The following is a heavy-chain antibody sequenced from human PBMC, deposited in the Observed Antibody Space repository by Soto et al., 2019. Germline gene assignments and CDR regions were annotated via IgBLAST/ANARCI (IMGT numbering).Heavy chain of an antibody. Sequence: QITLKESGPTLVKPTQTLTLTCTFSGFSLTTSGVGVGWIRQPPGKALEWLALIYWDDDKRYSPSLKTRVTTTKDTFKNRVVLTMANMDPGDTRPYYWAHVREGYSSGWPCYWGQGGLVSASS. D-gene: IGHD6-19*01. V-gene: IGHV2-5*02. J-gene: IGHJ4*02. CDR1: GFSLTTSGVG. CDR2: IYWDDDK. CDR3: AHVREGYSSGWPCY.